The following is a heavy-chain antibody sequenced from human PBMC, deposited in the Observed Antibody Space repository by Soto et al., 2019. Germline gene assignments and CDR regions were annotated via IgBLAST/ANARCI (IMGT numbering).Heavy chain of an antibody. V-gene: IGHV4-34*01. CDR1: GGSFSGYY. D-gene: IGHD5-12*01. Sequence: SETLSLTCAVYGGSFSGYYWSWIRQPPGKGLEWIGEINHSGSTNYNPSLKSRVTISVDTSKNQFSLKLSSVTAADTAVYYCASYSGYVGQRHFDYWGQGTLVTVSS. J-gene: IGHJ4*02. CDR3: ASYSGYVGQRHFDY. CDR2: INHSGST.